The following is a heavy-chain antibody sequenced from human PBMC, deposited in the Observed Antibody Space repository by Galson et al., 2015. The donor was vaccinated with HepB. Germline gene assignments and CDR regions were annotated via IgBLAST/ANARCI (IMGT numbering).Heavy chain of an antibody. V-gene: IGHV1-18*01. D-gene: IGHD2-15*01. J-gene: IGHJ4*02. CDR3: ARPTKAYCSGGSCSPFDY. Sequence: SVKVFCKASGYTFTSYGISWVRQAPGQGLEWMGWISAYNGNTNYAQKLQGRVTMTTDTSTSTAYMELRSLRSDDTAVYYCARPTKAYCSGGSCSPFDYWGQGTLVTVSS. CDR1: GYTFTSYG. CDR2: ISAYNGNT.